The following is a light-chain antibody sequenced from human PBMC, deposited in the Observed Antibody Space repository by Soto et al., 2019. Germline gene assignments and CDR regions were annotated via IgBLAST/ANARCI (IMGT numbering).Light chain of an antibody. J-gene: IGKJ1*01. CDR2: GAP. CDR1: QSVSSSY. CDR3: HQRQSWPRT. V-gene: IGKV3D-20*02. Sequence: DIVLTQSPATLSLSLGERDNLSCRASQSVSSSYLAWYQQKPGQAPRLLIYGAPSRATGIPDRFSGSGSGTDFTLTISRLEPEDFALYYCHQRQSWPRTLGQGTKVDIK.